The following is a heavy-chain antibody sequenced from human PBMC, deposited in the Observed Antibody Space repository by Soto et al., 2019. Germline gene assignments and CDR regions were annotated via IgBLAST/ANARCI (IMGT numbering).Heavy chain of an antibody. Sequence: EVQLVESGGGLVKPGGSVRLSCAASGFTFSNAWMSWVRQAPGKGLEWVGRIKSKSAGGTTEYDAPVKDRFTISRDHSKNTLYLQMNSLKIEDTAVYYCARGHRSSGKIFDSWGQGTLVTVSS. V-gene: IGHV3-15*01. D-gene: IGHD3-22*01. CDR1: GFTFSNAW. J-gene: IGHJ4*02. CDR2: IKSKSAGGTT. CDR3: ARGHRSSGKIFDS.